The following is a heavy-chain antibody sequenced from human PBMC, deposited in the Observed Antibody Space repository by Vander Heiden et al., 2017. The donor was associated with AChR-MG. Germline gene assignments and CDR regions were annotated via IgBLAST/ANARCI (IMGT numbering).Heavy chain of an antibody. CDR1: GYPISSGYY. J-gene: IGHJ6*02. Sequence: QVQLQESGPGLVKPSETLSLTCAVSGYPISSGYYWGWIRQPPGKGLEWIGSIYHSGSTYYNPSLKSRVTISVDTSKNQFSLKLSSVTAADTAVYYCARDLVGYSYGYVYYGMDVWGQGTTVTVSS. CDR3: ARDLVGYSYGYVYYGMDV. CDR2: IYHSGST. D-gene: IGHD5-18*01. V-gene: IGHV4-38-2*02.